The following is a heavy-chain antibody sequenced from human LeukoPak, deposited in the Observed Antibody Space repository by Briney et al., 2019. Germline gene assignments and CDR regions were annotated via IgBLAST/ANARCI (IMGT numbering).Heavy chain of an antibody. D-gene: IGHD3-3*01. CDR1: GYTFTSYG. V-gene: IGHV1-2*02. CDR2: INPNSGGT. CDR3: ASSRFLEWLRVPYYYGMDV. J-gene: IGHJ6*02. Sequence: ASVKVSCKASGYTFTSYGISWVRQAPGQGLEWMGWINPNSGGTNYAQKFQGRVTMTRDTSISTAYMELSRLRSDDTAVYYCASSRFLEWLRVPYYYGMDVWGQGTTVTVSS.